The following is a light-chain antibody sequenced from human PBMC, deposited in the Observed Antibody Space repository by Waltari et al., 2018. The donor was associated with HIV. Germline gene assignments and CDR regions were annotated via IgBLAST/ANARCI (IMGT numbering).Light chain of an antibody. CDR1: HNITSRY. J-gene: IGKJ2*01. V-gene: IGKV3-20*01. CDR3: QQYDGSPT. Sequence: VLTQSTGTLSSPPGGRATLSCRASHNITSRYLAWYQQRPGQAPRLIIYNTFDWAAGIPDGCSGSGSGADFTLTISRLEPEDSAVYQCQQYDGSPTFGLGTKLEIK. CDR2: NTF.